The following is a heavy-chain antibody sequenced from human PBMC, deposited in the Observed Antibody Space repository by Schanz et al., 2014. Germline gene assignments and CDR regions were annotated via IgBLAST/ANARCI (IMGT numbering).Heavy chain of an antibody. J-gene: IGHJ4*02. CDR3: ARDRRNADLDY. V-gene: IGHV3-23*01. CDR1: GFTFSSYA. Sequence: EVQLLESGGGLVQPGGSLRLSCAASGFTFSSYAMGWVRQARGKGLEWVSAMNESHSTIYYADSVRGRFTISRDNAKNSLSLEMSSLRAEDTALYYCARDRRNADLDYWGQGTLVTVSS. D-gene: IGHD1-1*01. CDR2: MNESHSTI.